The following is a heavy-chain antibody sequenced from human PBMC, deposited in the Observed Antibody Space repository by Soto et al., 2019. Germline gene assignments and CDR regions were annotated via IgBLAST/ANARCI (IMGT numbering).Heavy chain of an antibody. Sequence: GESLRLSCAASGFTFSSYGMHWVRQAPGKGLEWVAVISYDGSNKYYADSVKGRFTISRDNSKNTLYLQMNSLRAEDTAVYYCAKDQRRIVVVPAAMRDAYFDYWGQGTLVTVSS. CDR1: GFTFSSYG. CDR2: ISYDGSNK. V-gene: IGHV3-30*18. CDR3: AKDQRRIVVVPAAMRDAYFDY. D-gene: IGHD2-2*01. J-gene: IGHJ4*02.